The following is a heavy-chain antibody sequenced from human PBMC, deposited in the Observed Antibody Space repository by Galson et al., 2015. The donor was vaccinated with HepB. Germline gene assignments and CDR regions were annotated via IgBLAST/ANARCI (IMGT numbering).Heavy chain of an antibody. V-gene: IGHV6-1*01. D-gene: IGHD4-23*01. Sequence: CAISGDSVSSDSAAWNWIRQSPSRGLEWLGRTYYRSNWYYDYVASVKSRIIINADTSRNQFSLQLNSVSPEDTAVYYCARDAPGGETIYDYWGQGTLVTVSS. J-gene: IGHJ4*02. CDR1: GDSVSSDSAA. CDR2: TYYRSNWYY. CDR3: ARDAPGGETIYDY.